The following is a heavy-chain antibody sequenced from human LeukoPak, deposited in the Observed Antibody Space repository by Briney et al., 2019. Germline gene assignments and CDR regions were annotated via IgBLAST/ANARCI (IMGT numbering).Heavy chain of an antibody. J-gene: IGHJ5*02. CDR3: ARSSSGQEVWFDP. D-gene: IGHD3-22*01. CDR1: GGSLSSHY. Sequence: SETLSLTCTVSGGSLSSHYWSWIRQPPGKGLEWIGYIYYSGSTNYNPSIKSRVTISVDTSKNQFSLKLSSVTAADTAVYYCARSSSGQEVWFDPWGQGTLVTVSS. CDR2: IYYSGST. V-gene: IGHV4-59*11.